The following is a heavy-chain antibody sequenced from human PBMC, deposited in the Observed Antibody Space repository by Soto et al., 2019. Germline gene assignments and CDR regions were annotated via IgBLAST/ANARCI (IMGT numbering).Heavy chain of an antibody. D-gene: IGHD3-10*01. CDR2: YYYGGST. J-gene: IGHJ4*02. Sequence: SETLSLTCAVSRASVTSGLYYWGWIRQPPGKGLEWIGNYYYGGSTYYNLSLKSRVSMSLDASTNQFSLKLTSVTAADTAVYYCAGFRGSDTYLAFQADFWGQGTLVTVSS. CDR3: AGFRGSDTYLAFQADF. V-gene: IGHV4-39*01. CDR1: RASVTSGLYY.